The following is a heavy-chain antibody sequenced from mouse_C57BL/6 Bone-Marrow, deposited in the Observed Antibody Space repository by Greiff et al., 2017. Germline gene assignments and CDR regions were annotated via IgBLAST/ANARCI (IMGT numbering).Heavy chain of an antibody. CDR1: GFTFSSYA. D-gene: IGHD2-10*02. CDR3: AREGYGNYGWEFAY. V-gene: IGHV5-4*01. J-gene: IGHJ3*01. CDR2: ISDGGSYT. Sequence: EVMLVESGGGLVKPGGSLKLSCAASGFTFSSYAMSWVRQTPEKRLEWVATISDGGSYTYYPDNVKGRFTISRDNAKNNLYLQMSHLKSEDTAMYYCAREGYGNYGWEFAYWGQGTLVTVSA.